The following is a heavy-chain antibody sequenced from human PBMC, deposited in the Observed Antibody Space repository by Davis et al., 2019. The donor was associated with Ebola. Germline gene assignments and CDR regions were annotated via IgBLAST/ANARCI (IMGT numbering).Heavy chain of an antibody. CDR1: GGSISSNHW. J-gene: IGHJ5*02. Sequence: MPSETLSLTCAVSGGSISSNHWWSWVRQSPAKGLEWIGETYHSGSTNYNPSLKSRVTISLDKSKNQFSLKLNSVTAADTAVYYCARGSAAGPWGLNPWGQGTLVTVSS. V-gene: IGHV4-4*02. D-gene: IGHD6-13*01. CDR2: TYHSGST. CDR3: ARGSAAGPWGLNP.